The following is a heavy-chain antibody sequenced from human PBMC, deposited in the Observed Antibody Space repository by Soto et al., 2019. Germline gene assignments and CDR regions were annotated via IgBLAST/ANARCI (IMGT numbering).Heavy chain of an antibody. Sequence: PGGSLRLSCAASGFTFSDYYMSWIRQAPGKGLEWVSYISSSGSTIYYADSVKGRFTISRDNAKNSLYLQMNSLRAEDTAVYYCARSPCGGDCYYYYYYGMDVWGQGTTVTVSS. D-gene: IGHD2-21*02. CDR3: ARSPCGGDCYYYYYYGMDV. V-gene: IGHV3-11*01. CDR2: ISSSGSTI. J-gene: IGHJ6*02. CDR1: GFTFSDYY.